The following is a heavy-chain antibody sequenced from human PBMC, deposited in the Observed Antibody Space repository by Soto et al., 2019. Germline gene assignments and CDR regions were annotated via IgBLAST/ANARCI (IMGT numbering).Heavy chain of an antibody. CDR1: GYTFTSYG. V-gene: IGHV1-18*01. CDR3: ARDRMPTVTPKAFDT. D-gene: IGHD4-17*01. Sequence: ASVKVSCKASGYTFTSYGISWVRQAPGQGLEWMGWISAYNGNTNYAQKLQGRVTMTTDTSTSTAYMELRSLRSDDTAVYYCARDRMPTVTPKAFDTWGQGTMVTVSS. J-gene: IGHJ3*02. CDR2: ISAYNGNT.